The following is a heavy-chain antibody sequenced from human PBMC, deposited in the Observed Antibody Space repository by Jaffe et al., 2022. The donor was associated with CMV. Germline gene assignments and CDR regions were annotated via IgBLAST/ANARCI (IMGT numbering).Heavy chain of an antibody. D-gene: IGHD1-26*01. J-gene: IGHJ3*02. Sequence: QVQLVESGGGVVQPGRSLRLSCVASGFTFSSYTMHWVRQVPGKGLEWVAVIWYDGDQKYHAESVKGRFTISRDNSKNRLYLQMNTLRAEDTALYYCARDPSGSYGYDAFDIWGQGTMVTVSS. CDR1: GFTFSSYT. V-gene: IGHV3-33*01. CDR3: ARDPSGSYGYDAFDI. CDR2: IWYDGDQK.